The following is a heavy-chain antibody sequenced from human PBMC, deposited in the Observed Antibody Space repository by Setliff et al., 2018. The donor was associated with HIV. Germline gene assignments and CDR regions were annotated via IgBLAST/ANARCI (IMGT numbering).Heavy chain of an antibody. V-gene: IGHV1-69*05. J-gene: IGHJ6*03. D-gene: IGHD3-16*02. CDR1: GGTFSSYA. CDR3: ARGTGGEITFGGVIVNYYYYMDV. CDR2: IIPIFGTA. Sequence: ASVKVSCKASGGTFSSYAISWVRQAPGQGLEWMGGIIPIFGTANYAQKFQGRVTITTDESTSTAYMELSSLRSEDTAVYYCARGTGGEITFGGVIVNYYYYMDVWGKGTTVTVSS.